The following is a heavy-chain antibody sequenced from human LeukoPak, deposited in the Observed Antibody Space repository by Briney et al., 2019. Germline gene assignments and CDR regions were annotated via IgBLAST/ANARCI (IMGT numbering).Heavy chain of an antibody. CDR1: GFTNSNSS. D-gene: IGHD3-9*01. CDR3: ARVPEYMDILIAYSTTPDY. CDR2: IVVGTGKT. V-gene: IGHV1-58*01. J-gene: IGHJ4*02. Sequence: ASVKVSCKASGFTNSNSSVQWVRQARGQRPEWIGWIVVGTGKTNYAQRLQERVTISRDMSTGTVDMELSSLRSEDTAVYYCARVPEYMDILIAYSTTPDYWGQGTLVTVSS.